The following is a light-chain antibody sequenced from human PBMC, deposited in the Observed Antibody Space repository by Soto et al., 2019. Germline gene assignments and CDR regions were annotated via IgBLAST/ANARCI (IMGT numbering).Light chain of an antibody. Sequence: EIVMTQSPATLSVSPGERATLSCRASQSVGSNLAWYQQKPGQAPRLLIYGASTRATGIPARFSGSGSGTEVTLTISSLQSEDFSIYFCQQYNNWPPGRTFGQGTKVEIK. CDR3: QQYNNWPPGRT. CDR2: GAS. CDR1: QSVGSN. V-gene: IGKV3-15*01. J-gene: IGKJ1*01.